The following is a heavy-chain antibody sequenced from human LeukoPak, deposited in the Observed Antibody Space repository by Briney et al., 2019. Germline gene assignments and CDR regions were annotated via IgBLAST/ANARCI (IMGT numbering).Heavy chain of an antibody. CDR3: ARVAAAGTSAFDI. CDR2: INPNSGGT. J-gene: IGHJ3*02. Sequence: ASVKVSCKASGYTFTGYYMHWVRQAPGQGLGWMGWINPNSGGTNYAQKFQGWVTMTRDASISTAYMELSRLRSDDTAVYYCARVAAAGTSAFDIWGQGTMVTVSS. V-gene: IGHV1-2*04. D-gene: IGHD6-13*01. CDR1: GYTFTGYY.